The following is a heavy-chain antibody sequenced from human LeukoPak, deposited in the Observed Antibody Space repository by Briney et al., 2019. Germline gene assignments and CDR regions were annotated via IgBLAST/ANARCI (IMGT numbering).Heavy chain of an antibody. Sequence: GSLRLSCAASGFTFSSYGMHWVRQAPGKGLEWVAVISYDGSNKYYADSVKGRFTISRDNSKNTLYLQMNSLRAEDTAVYYCAKAPLSLGSSSFHYYGMDVWGQGTTVTVSS. CDR1: GFTFSSYG. CDR2: ISYDGSNK. CDR3: AKAPLSLGSSSFHYYGMDV. V-gene: IGHV3-30*18. D-gene: IGHD6-13*01. J-gene: IGHJ6*02.